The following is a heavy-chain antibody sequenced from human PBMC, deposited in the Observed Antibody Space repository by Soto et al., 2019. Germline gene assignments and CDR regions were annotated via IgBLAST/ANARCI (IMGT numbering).Heavy chain of an antibody. CDR2: IYYSGST. CDR1: XGSIXGGXXX. J-gene: IGHJ4*02. Sequence: TWSVAXGSIXGGXXXXXXXXXHPGKGLEWIGYIYYSGSTYYNPSLNSRVTISVDTSKNQFSLKLSSVTAADTAVYYCAKGERFGDATDFDYWRQRTLVTVSS. CDR3: AKGERFGDATDFDY. V-gene: IGHV4-31*02. D-gene: IGHD3-10*01.